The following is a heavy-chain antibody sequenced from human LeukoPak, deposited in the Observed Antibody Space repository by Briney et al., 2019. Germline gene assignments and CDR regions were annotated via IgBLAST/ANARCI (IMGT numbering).Heavy chain of an antibody. V-gene: IGHV1-69*04. D-gene: IGHD3-10*01. CDR3: ARGLGAYIWFGGQDV. CDR2: IIPILGIA. Sequence: SVKVSCKASGGTFSSYAISWVRQAPGQGLERMGRIIPILGIANYAQKFQGRVTITADKSTSTAYMELSSLRSEDTAVYYCARGLGAYIWFGGQDVWGQGTTVTVSS. J-gene: IGHJ6*02. CDR1: GGTFSSYA.